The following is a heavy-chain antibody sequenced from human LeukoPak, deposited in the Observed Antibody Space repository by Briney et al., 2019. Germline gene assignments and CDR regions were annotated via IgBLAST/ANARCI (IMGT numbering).Heavy chain of an antibody. CDR1: GFTFSSYA. V-gene: IGHV3-30-3*01. Sequence: GGSLRLSCAASGFTFSSYAMHWVRQAPGKGLEWVAVISYDGSNKYYADSVKGRFTISRDNSKNTLYLQMNSLRAEDTAVYYCARDPPVLRYFDWPLSGRFDVWGQGTTVTVSS. CDR3: ARDPPVLRYFDWPLSGRFDV. J-gene: IGHJ6*02. D-gene: IGHD3-9*01. CDR2: ISYDGSNK.